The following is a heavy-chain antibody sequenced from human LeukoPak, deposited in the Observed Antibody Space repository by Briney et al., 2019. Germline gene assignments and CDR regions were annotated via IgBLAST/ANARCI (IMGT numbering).Heavy chain of an antibody. CDR2: ISTTGTTK. V-gene: IGHV3-48*01. CDR1: GFTFSDSS. D-gene: IGHD1-1*01. CDR3: AKNGPRTHLFYMDV. J-gene: IGHJ6*03. Sequence: GGSLRLSCAASGFTFSDSSMNWVRQAPGKGLEWVSYISTTGTTKYYADSVKGRFTISRDNSKNTLYLQMNSLRAEDTAVYYCAKNGPRTHLFYMDVWGKGTTVTISS.